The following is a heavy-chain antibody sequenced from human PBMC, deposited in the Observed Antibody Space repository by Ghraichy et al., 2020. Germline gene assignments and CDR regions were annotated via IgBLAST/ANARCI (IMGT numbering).Heavy chain of an antibody. CDR3: ARDYSSSSGCFQH. D-gene: IGHD6-6*01. Sequence: ASVKVSCKASAYTFTSYNMHWVRQAPGQGPEWMGIINPSGGSTSYAQKFQGRVTMTRDTSTSTVYMELSSLRSEDTAVYYCARDYSSSSGCFQHWGQGTLVTDSS. V-gene: IGHV1-46*01. CDR2: INPSGGST. J-gene: IGHJ1*01. CDR1: AYTFTSYN.